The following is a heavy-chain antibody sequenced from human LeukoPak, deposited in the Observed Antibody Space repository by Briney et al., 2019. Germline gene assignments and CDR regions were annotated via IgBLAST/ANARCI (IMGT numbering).Heavy chain of an antibody. CDR3: ALIPYCTTATCYYFDY. J-gene: IGHJ4*02. CDR1: GYTFTTYG. CDR2: ISTYNGDT. V-gene: IGHV1-18*01. Sequence: ASVKVSCKASGYTFTTYGISWVRQAPGQGLEWMGWISTYNGDTNYAQKLQGRVTMTADTSTSTTYMELRSLRSDDTAVYYCALIPYCTTATCYYFDYWGQGTLVTVSS. D-gene: IGHD2-2*01.